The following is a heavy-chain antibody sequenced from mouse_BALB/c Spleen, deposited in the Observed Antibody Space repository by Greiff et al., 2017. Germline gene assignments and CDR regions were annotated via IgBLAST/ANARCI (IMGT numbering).Heavy chain of an antibody. J-gene: IGHJ3*01. Sequence: EVNVVESGGGLVQPGGSRKLSCAASGFTFSSFGMHWVRQAPEKGLEWVAYISSGSSTIYYADTVKGRFTISRDNPKNTLFLQMTSLRSEDTAMYYCARSVTTVSAWFAYWGQGTLVTVSA. CDR3: ARSVTTVSAWFAY. V-gene: IGHV5-17*02. D-gene: IGHD1-1*01. CDR2: ISSGSSTI. CDR1: GFTFSSFG.